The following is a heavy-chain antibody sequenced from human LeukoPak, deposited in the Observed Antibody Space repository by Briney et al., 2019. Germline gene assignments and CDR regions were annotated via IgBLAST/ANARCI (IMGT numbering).Heavy chain of an antibody. V-gene: IGHV3-21*01. Sequence: GGSLRLSCAASGFTFSSYSMSWVRQAPGKGLEWVSSISSSSSYIYYADSVKGRFTISRDNAKNSLYLQMNSLRAEDTAVYYCARDILGYCSSTSCHVDGMDVWGKGTTVTVSS. CDR3: ARDILGYCSSTSCHVDGMDV. J-gene: IGHJ6*04. D-gene: IGHD2-2*01. CDR2: ISSSSSYI. CDR1: GFTFSSYS.